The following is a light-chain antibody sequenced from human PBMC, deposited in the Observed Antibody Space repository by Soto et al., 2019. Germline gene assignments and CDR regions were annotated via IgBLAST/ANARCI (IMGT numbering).Light chain of an antibody. Sequence: QSALTQPASVSGSPGQSITISCTGTSSDVGSYNLVSWYQQHPGKAPKLTIYEVSKRPSGVSNRFSGSKSGNTASLTISGLQAEDEADYYCCSYAGSSTPWVFGGGTKLTVL. CDR3: CSYAGSSTPWV. J-gene: IGLJ3*02. CDR1: SSDVGSYNL. V-gene: IGLV2-23*02. CDR2: EVS.